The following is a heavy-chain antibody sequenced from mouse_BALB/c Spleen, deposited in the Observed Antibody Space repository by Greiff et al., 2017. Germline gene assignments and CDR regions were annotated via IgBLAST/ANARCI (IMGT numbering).Heavy chain of an antibody. Sequence: DVKLVESGGGLVQPGGSRKLSCAASGFTFSSFGMHWVRQAPEKGLEWVAYISSGSSTIYYADTVKGRFTISRDNPKNTLFLKMTSLRSEDTAMYYCARWDYDYAMDYWGQGTSVTVSS. CDR3: ARWDYDYAMDY. J-gene: IGHJ4*01. CDR1: GFTFSSFG. CDR2: ISSGSSTI. V-gene: IGHV5-17*02. D-gene: IGHD2-4*01.